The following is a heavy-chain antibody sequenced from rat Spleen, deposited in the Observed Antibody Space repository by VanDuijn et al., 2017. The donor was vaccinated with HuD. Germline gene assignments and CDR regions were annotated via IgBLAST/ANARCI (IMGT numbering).Heavy chain of an antibody. D-gene: IGHD1-9*01. CDR1: GFSLTSYN. CDR3: ARSAYGYNLNWFAY. CDR2: MWRGGTT. V-gene: IGHV2-15*01. J-gene: IGHJ3*01. Sequence: QVQLKEFEPGLVQPSQTLSLTCTVAGFSLTSYNVHWVRQPPGKGLEWIGAMWRGGTTDYNSALKSRLSITRDTSKSKVLLKMNGLQTDDTAMYFCARSAYGYNLNWFAYWGQGTLVTVSS.